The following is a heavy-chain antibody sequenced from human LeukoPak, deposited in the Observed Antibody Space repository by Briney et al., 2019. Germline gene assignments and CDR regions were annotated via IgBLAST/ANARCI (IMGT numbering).Heavy chain of an antibody. J-gene: IGHJ4*02. D-gene: IGHD4-17*01. CDR2: INSDGSIT. CDR3: AKDAGTTAKLPDY. CDR1: GFTFTTYW. Sequence: GGSLRLSCAASGFTFTTYWMHWVRQAPGKGLVWVSHINSDGSITSYADSVKGRFTISRDNAKNTLYLQMNSLRAEDTAVYYCAKDAGTTAKLPDYWGQGTLVTVSS. V-gene: IGHV3-74*01.